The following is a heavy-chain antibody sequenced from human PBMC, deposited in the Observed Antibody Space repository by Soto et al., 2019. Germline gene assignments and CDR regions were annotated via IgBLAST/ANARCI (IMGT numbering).Heavy chain of an antibody. D-gene: IGHD2-15*01. V-gene: IGHV3-74*01. CDR1: GFTFSSYW. CDR3: ARVYCRGGSCYHLDY. Sequence: EVQLVESGGGLVQPGGSLRLSCAASGFTFSSYWMHWVRQAPGKGLVWVSRINSDGSSTSYADSVKGRFTISRDNAKNTLYLQMHSLRAEDTAVYYWARVYCRGGSCYHLDYWCQGTLVTVSS. CDR2: INSDGSST. J-gene: IGHJ4*02.